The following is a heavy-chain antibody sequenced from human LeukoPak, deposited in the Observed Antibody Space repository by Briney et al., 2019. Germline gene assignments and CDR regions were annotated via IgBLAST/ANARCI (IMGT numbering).Heavy chain of an antibody. CDR3: ARDFTGGRNNYGYYFDY. J-gene: IGHJ4*02. Sequence: PEGSLRLSCAASGFTFSDYEMTWVRQAPGKGLEWVSYIRSDGSGSTTYYADSVKGRFTISRDNAKNSLYLQMNSLRDEDTAVYECARDFTGGRNNYGYYFDYWGQGTLVTVSS. CDR2: IRSDGSGSTT. V-gene: IGHV3-48*03. CDR1: GFTFSDYE. D-gene: IGHD5-18*01.